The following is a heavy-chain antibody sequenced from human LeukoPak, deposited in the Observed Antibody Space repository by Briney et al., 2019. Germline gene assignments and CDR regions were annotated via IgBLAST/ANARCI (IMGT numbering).Heavy chain of an antibody. J-gene: IGHJ4*02. Sequence: GGSLRLSCAASGFTLTNAWMCWVRQAPGKGLEWVGRIKTKTDGGTIDYAAPVKGRFTISRDDSKNTVYLQMNSLKTEDTAVYYCTTSYYDSSGYRAWGQGTLVTVSS. D-gene: IGHD3-22*01. CDR2: IKTKTDGGTI. CDR3: TTSYYDSSGYRA. V-gene: IGHV3-15*01. CDR1: GFTLTNAW.